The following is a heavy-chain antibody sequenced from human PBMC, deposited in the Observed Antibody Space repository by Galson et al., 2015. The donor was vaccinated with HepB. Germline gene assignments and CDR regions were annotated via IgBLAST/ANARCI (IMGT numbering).Heavy chain of an antibody. CDR3: ARNNDSSGYYSAFDI. CDR1: GYTFTKYG. V-gene: IGHV1-69*13. D-gene: IGHD3-22*01. CDR2: IIPIFGTA. Sequence: QSGAEVKKPGASVKVSCKASGYTFTKYGISWVRQAPGQGLEWMGGIIPIFGTANYAQKFQGRVTITADESRSTAYMELSSLRSEDTAVYYCARNNDSSGYYSAFDIWGQGTMVTASS. J-gene: IGHJ3*02.